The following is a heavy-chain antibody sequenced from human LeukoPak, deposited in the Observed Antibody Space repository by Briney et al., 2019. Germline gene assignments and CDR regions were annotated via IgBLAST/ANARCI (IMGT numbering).Heavy chain of an antibody. D-gene: IGHD3-22*01. Sequence: GGSLRLSCAASGFTVSNNYMTWVRQAPGKGLQWVSTIYSGDSTYYADSVKGRFTISRDYSKNTLYLQMNILRAEDTAVYYCAEGYYDTSDLNYWGQGTLVTVSS. CDR1: GFTVSNNY. V-gene: IGHV3-66*01. J-gene: IGHJ4*02. CDR3: AEGYYDTSDLNY. CDR2: IYSGDST.